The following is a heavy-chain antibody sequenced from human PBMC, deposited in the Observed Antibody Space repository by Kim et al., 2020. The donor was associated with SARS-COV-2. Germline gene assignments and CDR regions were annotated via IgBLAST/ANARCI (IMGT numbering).Heavy chain of an antibody. D-gene: IGHD3-3*01. J-gene: IGHJ6*02. CDR2: ISSNGGST. Sequence: GGSLRLSCAASGFTFSSYAMHWVRQAPGKGLEYVSAISSNGGSTYYANSVKGRFTISRDNSKNTLYLQMGSLRAEDMAVYYCARAFQYYDFWSGYPPYGMDVWGQGTTVTVSS. CDR3: ARAFQYYDFWSGYPPYGMDV. CDR1: GFTFSSYA. V-gene: IGHV3-64*01.